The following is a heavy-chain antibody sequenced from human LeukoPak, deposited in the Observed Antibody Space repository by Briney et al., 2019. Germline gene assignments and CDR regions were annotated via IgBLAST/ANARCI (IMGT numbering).Heavy chain of an antibody. CDR3: ARVSPLSYCSGGSCLSYYYYGMDV. D-gene: IGHD2-15*01. CDR2: INSGGTVT. CDR1: GFTFSDFW. Sequence: GGSLRLSCAASGFTFSDFWMHWVRQAPGKGLVWVSRINSGGTVTNYADSVKGRFTISRDNAKNTLYLQMNSLRAEDTAVYYCARVSPLSYCSGGSCLSYYYYGMDVWGQGTTVTVSS. V-gene: IGHV3-74*01. J-gene: IGHJ6*02.